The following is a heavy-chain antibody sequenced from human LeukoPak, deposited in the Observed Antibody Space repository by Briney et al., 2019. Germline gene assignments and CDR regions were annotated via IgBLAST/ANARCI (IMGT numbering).Heavy chain of an antibody. CDR3: ARDGALFREGTPYYYYGMDV. D-gene: IGHD1-14*01. Sequence: GGSLTLSCAASGFTVSSNYMSWVRQAPGKGLEWVSVIYSGGSTYYADSVKGRFTISRDNSKNTVYLQMNSLRADDTAVYYCARDGALFREGTPYYYYGMDVWGQGTTVTVSS. J-gene: IGHJ6*02. CDR1: GFTVSSNY. CDR2: IYSGGST. V-gene: IGHV3-53*01.